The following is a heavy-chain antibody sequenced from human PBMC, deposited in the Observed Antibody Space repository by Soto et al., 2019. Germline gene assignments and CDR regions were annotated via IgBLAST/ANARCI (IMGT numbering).Heavy chain of an antibody. CDR2: IYYSGST. CDR1: GGSISSSSYY. CDR3: AREDRDYTYYYGMDV. V-gene: IGHV4-39*02. J-gene: IGHJ6*02. Sequence: SETLSLTCTVSGGSISSSSYYWGWIRQPPGKGLEWIGSIYYSGSTYYNPSLKSRVTISVDTSKNQFSLKLSSVTAADTAVYYCAREDRDYTYYYGMDVWGQGTTVTVSS. D-gene: IGHD4-4*01.